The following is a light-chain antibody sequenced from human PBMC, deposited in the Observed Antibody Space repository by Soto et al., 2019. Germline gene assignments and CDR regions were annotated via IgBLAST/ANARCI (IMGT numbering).Light chain of an antibody. J-gene: IGKJ5*01. V-gene: IGKV1-39*01. Sequence: DIQMTQCPSCLSSSLGDRVTITWGASQTISNYLNWYQQKSGRAPELLGYAASNLQSGVPSRFTGSGSGTHFTLTISGLENADFATYFCQQSYNTTITFGQGTRLEIK. CDR3: QQSYNTTIT. CDR1: QTISNY. CDR2: AAS.